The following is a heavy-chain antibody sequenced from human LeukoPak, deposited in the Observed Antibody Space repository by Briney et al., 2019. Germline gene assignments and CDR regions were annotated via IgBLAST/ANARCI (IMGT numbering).Heavy chain of an antibody. Sequence: GRSLRLSCAASGFTFSSYGMHWVRQAPGKGLEWVAVIWYDGSNKYYADSVKGRFTISRDDAKNSLYLQMSSLRAEDTAVYYCARGTDITATGSDFWGQGTLVTVSS. CDR1: GFTFSSYG. CDR3: ARGTDITATGSDF. D-gene: IGHD6-13*01. V-gene: IGHV3-33*01. J-gene: IGHJ4*02. CDR2: IWYDGSNK.